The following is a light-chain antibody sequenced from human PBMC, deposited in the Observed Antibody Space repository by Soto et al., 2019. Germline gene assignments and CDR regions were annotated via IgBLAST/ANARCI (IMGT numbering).Light chain of an antibody. V-gene: IGKV1-16*02. CDR3: QQYHTYPLT. CDR2: AAS. Sequence: DIQMTQSPSSLSASVGDRVTITCRASQGISNYVAWFQQKPGKAPKSLIYAASSLHSGVPSKFSGSGSGTDFTLTISSLQPEDFATYYCQQYHTYPLTFGQGTKLEIK. CDR1: QGISNY. J-gene: IGKJ2*01.